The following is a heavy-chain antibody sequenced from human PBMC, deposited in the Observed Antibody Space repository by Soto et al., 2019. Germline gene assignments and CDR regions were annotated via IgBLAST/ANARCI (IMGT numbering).Heavy chain of an antibody. Sequence: SETLSLTCTVSVASISDYYWSLIRQSLGKGLEWIGYIYHSGSTYYNPSLKSRVTISVDRSKNQFSLKLSSVTAEDKAVYYCARAGATGTPYYYYGMDVWGQGTTVTVS. D-gene: IGHD1-1*01. CDR3: ARAGATGTPYYYYGMDV. J-gene: IGHJ6*02. CDR2: IYHSGST. V-gene: IGHV4-30-2*06. CDR1: VASISDYY.